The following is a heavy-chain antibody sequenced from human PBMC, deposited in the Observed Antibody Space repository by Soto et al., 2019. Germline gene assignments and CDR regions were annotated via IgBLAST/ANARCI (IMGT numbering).Heavy chain of an antibody. CDR1: GFTFSSYA. CDR3: AKVKGEGDWRNPLYMDV. Sequence: GGSLRLSCAASGFTFSSYAMSWVRQAPGKGLEWVSAISGSGGSTYYADSVKGRFTISRDNSKNTLYLQMNSLRAEDTAVYYCAKVKGEGDWRNPLYMDVWGKGTTVTVSS. J-gene: IGHJ6*03. D-gene: IGHD2-21*01. CDR2: ISGSGGST. V-gene: IGHV3-23*01.